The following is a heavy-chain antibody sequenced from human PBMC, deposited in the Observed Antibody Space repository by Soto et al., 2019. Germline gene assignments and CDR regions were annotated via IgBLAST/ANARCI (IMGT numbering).Heavy chain of an antibody. Sequence: GGSLRLSCAASGFTFASYTMNWVRQAPGKGLEWVSSISSSGSYIYYADSVKGRFSNSRDNAKNSLHLQMNSLRDEDTAVYYCAKAGGYSGSFNWFASWGQGTLVTVSS. D-gene: IGHD6-13*01. J-gene: IGHJ5*01. CDR2: ISSSGSYI. CDR1: GFTFASYT. CDR3: AKAGGYSGSFNWFAS. V-gene: IGHV3-21*01.